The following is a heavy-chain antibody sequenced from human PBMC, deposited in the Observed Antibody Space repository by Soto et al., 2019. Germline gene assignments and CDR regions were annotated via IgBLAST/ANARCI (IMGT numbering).Heavy chain of an antibody. CDR1: GFTFSSYG. V-gene: IGHV3-33*01. Sequence: QVQLVESGGGVVQPGRSLRLSCAASGFTFSSYGMHWVRQAPGKGLEWVAVIWYDGIKKHYADSVKGRFTISRDNSKNTLYLEMNSLRVADTPVYDCAIDRNIVVVPAAIADYWGPGTLVTVSS. D-gene: IGHD2-2*01. CDR2: IWYDGIKK. CDR3: AIDRNIVVVPAAIADY. J-gene: IGHJ4*02.